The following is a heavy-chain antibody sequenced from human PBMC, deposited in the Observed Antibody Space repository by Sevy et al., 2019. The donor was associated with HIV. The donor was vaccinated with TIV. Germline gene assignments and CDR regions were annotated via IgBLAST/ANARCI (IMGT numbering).Heavy chain of an antibody. CDR2: ISGSGGST. J-gene: IGHJ6*02. Sequence: GGSLRLSCAASGFTFSSYAMSWVRQAPGKGLEWVSAISGSGGSTYYAESVKGRFTISRDNSKNTRYLQMNSLRAEDTALYYCAKSIAAAGPYYYYGMDVWGQGTTVTVSS. D-gene: IGHD6-13*01. CDR1: GFTFSSYA. CDR3: AKSIAAAGPYYYYGMDV. V-gene: IGHV3-23*01.